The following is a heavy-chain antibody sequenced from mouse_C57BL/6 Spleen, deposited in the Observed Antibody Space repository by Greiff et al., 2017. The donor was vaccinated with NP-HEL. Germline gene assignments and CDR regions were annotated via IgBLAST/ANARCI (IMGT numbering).Heavy chain of an antibody. Sequence: EVKLMESGGGLVKPGGSLKLSCAASGFTFSDYGMHWVRQAPEKGLEWVAYISSGSSTIYYADTVKGRFTISRDNAKNTLFLQMTSLRSEDTAMYYCARTIYYGPYFDVWGTGTTVTVSS. CDR1: GFTFSDYG. CDR2: ISSGSSTI. CDR3: ARTIYYGPYFDV. V-gene: IGHV5-17*01. J-gene: IGHJ1*03. D-gene: IGHD2-1*01.